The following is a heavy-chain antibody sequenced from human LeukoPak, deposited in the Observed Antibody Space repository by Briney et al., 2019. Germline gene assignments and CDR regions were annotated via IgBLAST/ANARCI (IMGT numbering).Heavy chain of an antibody. CDR2: IYYSGST. Sequence: SETLSLTCTVSGGSIRSYYWSWIRQPPGKGLEWIGYIYYSGSTNYNPSLKSRVTISVKTSKNQFSLKLRSVTAADTAVYYCARVTGYTIEDYFDYWGQGTLVTVSS. CDR1: GGSIRSYY. CDR3: ARVTGYTIEDYFDY. J-gene: IGHJ4*02. D-gene: IGHD3-9*01. V-gene: IGHV4-59*01.